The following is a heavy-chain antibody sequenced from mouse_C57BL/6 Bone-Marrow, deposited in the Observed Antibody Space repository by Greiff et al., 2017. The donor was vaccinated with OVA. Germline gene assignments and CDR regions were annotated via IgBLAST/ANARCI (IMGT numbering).Heavy chain of an antibody. CDR3: ARRNYYYGSSPPYFAY. J-gene: IGHJ2*01. Sequence: QVQLQQPGAELVKPGASVKLSCKASGYTFTSYWMHWVKQRPGQGLEWIGMIHPNSGSTNYNEKFKSKATLTVDKSSSTAYMQLSSLTSEDSAVYYGARRNYYYGSSPPYFAYWGQGTTLTVSA. CDR2: IHPNSGST. CDR1: GYTFTSYW. V-gene: IGHV1-64*01. D-gene: IGHD1-1*01.